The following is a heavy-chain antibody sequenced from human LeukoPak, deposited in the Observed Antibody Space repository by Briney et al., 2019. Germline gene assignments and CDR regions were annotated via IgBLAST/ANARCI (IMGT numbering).Heavy chain of an antibody. D-gene: IGHD6-19*01. CDR1: GDSVSSNSAA. CDR3: ARDGGGIAVAGTFVWAFDI. V-gene: IGHV6-1*01. CDR2: TYYRSKWYN. J-gene: IGHJ3*02. Sequence: SQTLSLTCAISGDSVSSNSAAWNWIRQSPSRVLEWLGRTYYRSKWYNDYAVSVKSRITINPDTSKNQFSLQLNSVTPEDTAVYYCARDGGGIAVAGTFVWAFDIWGQGTMVTVSS.